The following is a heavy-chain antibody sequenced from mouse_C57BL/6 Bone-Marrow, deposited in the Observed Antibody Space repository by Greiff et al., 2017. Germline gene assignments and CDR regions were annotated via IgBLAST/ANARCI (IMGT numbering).Heavy chain of an antibody. D-gene: IGHD1-1*02. J-gene: IGHJ2*01. Sequence: VQLQQSGAELVRPGASVKLSCTASGFNFKDYYIHWVKQRPEQGLEWIGWIDPEIGDTEYASKFKGKATITSDTSSNTAYLQLSSLTSEDTAVCYCSSFGGNYFDFWGQGTPLTVAS. CDR3: SSFGGNYFDF. CDR2: IDPEIGDT. CDR1: GFNFKDYY. V-gene: IGHV14-4*01.